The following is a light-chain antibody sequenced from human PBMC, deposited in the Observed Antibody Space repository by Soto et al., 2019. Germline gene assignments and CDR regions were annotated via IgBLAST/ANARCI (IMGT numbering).Light chain of an antibody. CDR2: DVT. Sequence: ALTQPRSVSGSPGQSVTLSCTGTSSDVGGYNYVSWYQQRPGRAPKIMIYDVTKRPSGVPDRLSGSKSGNTASLIISGLQAEDEADYYCCSYAGSYTYVFGNGTKLTVL. J-gene: IGLJ1*01. CDR1: SSDVGGYNY. CDR3: CSYAGSYTYV. V-gene: IGLV2-11*01.